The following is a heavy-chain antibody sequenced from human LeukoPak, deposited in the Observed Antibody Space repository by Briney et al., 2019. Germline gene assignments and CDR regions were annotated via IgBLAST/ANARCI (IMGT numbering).Heavy chain of an antibody. CDR3: AGEIDYGGLDY. V-gene: IGHV4-39*07. CDR2: FSSTGRT. CDR1: DGSITSNSYF. J-gene: IGHJ4*02. Sequence: PSETLSLTCTVSDGSITSNSYFWGWIRQPPGTGLEWIGSFSSTGRTYYNPSLESRVTISDDTSRNHFSLKLGSVTAADTAVYYCAGEIDYGGLDYWGQGTLVTVSS. D-gene: IGHD4-23*01.